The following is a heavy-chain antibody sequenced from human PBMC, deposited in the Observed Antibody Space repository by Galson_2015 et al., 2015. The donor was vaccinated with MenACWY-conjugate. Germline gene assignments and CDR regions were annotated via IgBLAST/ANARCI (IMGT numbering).Heavy chain of an antibody. V-gene: IGHV5-51*01. CDR2: ISPGDSET. CDR1: GYTFTTYW. D-gene: IGHD1-26*01. CDR3: ARHPPGGRGMDV. J-gene: IGHJ6*02. Sequence: QSGAEVKKPGESLKISCKGSGYTFTTYWIGWVRQLPGKGLEWMGLISPGDSETRYSPASQGQVTISADKSISTAYVQWDSLQASDTAMYYCARHPPGGRGMDVWGQGTTVTASS.